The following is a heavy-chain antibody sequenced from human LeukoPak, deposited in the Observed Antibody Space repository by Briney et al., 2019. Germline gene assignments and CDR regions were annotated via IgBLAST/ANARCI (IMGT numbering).Heavy chain of an antibody. CDR2: IYSSGSSGIT. CDR3: ARLAARRGYYYSGMDV. V-gene: IGHV4-59*01. Sequence: PSEPLSLTCPVSGGSLRGSYWSWIRQPPGKQLESIGYIYSSGSSGITNYNPSLKSRVIISQDTSKNEFSLKLSSVTAADAAVYYCARLAARRGYYYSGMDVWGQGTTVTVSS. CDR1: GGSLRGSY. D-gene: IGHD3-10*01. J-gene: IGHJ6*02.